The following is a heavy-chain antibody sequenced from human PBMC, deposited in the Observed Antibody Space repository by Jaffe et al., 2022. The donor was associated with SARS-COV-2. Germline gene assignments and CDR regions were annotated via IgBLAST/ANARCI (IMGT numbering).Heavy chain of an antibody. V-gene: IGHV4-34*01. CDR3: ARDSHYFDSSGFYYYMDV. J-gene: IGHJ6*03. CDR2: INHSGST. Sequence: QVQLQQWGAGLLKPSETLSLTCAVYGGSFSGYYWSWIRQPPGKGLEWIGEINHSGSTNYNPSLKSRVTISVDTSKNQFSLKLSSVTAADTAVYYCARDSHYFDSSGFYYYMDVWGKGTTVTVSS. D-gene: IGHD3-22*01. CDR1: GGSFSGYY.